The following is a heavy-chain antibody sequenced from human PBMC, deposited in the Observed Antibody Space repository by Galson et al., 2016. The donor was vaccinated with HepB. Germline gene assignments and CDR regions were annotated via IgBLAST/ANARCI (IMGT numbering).Heavy chain of an antibody. J-gene: IGHJ4*02. V-gene: IGHV4-30-4*08. Sequence: TLSLTCIVSGGFINSGGDHWSWIRQHPGKGLEWIWYIYYSGSTYHSPSLKSRVTISVDTSKNQFSLKLNSVTAADTAVYYCARGSAFGGVDNWGQGTLVTVSS. CDR1: GGFINSGGDH. CDR3: ARGSAFGGVDN. CDR2: IYYSGST. D-gene: IGHD3-16*01.